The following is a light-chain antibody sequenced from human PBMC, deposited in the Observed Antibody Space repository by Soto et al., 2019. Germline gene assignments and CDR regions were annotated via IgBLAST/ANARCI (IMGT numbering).Light chain of an antibody. CDR3: QQRGNWPPT. CDR2: DAS. V-gene: IGKV3-11*01. CDR1: QSIGSF. Sequence: EIVLTQSPATLSLSPGERATLSCRASQSIGSFLAWYQQKPGQPPRLPIYDASNRATGIPGRFSGSGSGTDFTLTISSLEPEDFAFYYCQQRGNWPPTFGPGTKVNIK. J-gene: IGKJ3*01.